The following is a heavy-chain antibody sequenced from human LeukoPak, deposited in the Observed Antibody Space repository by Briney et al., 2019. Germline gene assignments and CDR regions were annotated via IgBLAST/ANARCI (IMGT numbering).Heavy chain of an antibody. J-gene: IGHJ4*02. CDR1: GGSVSSGSYY. CDR3: VSPRGFSYGYFDY. Sequence: SETLSLTCTVSGGSVSSGSYYWSWIRQPPGKGLELIGYIYYSGSTNYNPSLKSRVTISVDTSKNQFSLTLGSVSATDTAVYYCVSPRGFSYGYFDYWGQGTLVTVSS. CDR2: IYYSGST. D-gene: IGHD5-18*01. V-gene: IGHV4-61*01.